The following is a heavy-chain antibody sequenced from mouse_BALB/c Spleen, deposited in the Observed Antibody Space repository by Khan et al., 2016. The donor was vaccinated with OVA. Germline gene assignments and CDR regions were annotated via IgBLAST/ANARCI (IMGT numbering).Heavy chain of an antibody. CDR2: IYPGGYFT. V-gene: IGHV1-63*02. D-gene: IGHD3-1*01. CDR1: GYTFTNYW. Sequence: QAQLQQSGGEVVRPGTSVKISCKASGYTFTNYWLGWVRQRPEHGLQWIGDIYPGGYFTNYNEQFKGKATLTVDTSSSTANMQLSSLTSEDSAVYFCARWATWYFDVWGAGTTVTVSS. J-gene: IGHJ1*01. CDR3: ARWATWYFDV.